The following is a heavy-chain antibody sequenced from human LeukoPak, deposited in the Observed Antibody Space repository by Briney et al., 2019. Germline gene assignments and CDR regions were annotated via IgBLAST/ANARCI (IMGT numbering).Heavy chain of an antibody. J-gene: IGHJ4*02. CDR2: IYSGGST. Sequence: GGSLRLSCAASGFTVSSNYMSWVRQAPGKGLEWVSVIYSGGSTYYADSVKGRFTISRDNSKNTLYLQMNSLRAEDTAVYYCARDYYGSGSYYFDYWGQGNLVTVSS. CDR3: ARDYYGSGSYYFDY. D-gene: IGHD3-10*01. V-gene: IGHV3-66*01. CDR1: GFTVSSNY.